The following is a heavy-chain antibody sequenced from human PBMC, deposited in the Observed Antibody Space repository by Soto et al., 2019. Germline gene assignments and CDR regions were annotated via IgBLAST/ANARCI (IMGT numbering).Heavy chain of an antibody. D-gene: IGHD2-8*01. V-gene: IGHV3-72*01. CDR2: ARNKVSGYTT. J-gene: IGHJ5*02. Sequence: GGSLRLSCAASGLIFSDHYMNRHRHPPGKGLEWVGRARNKVSGYTTAYAASVKGRFTISRDYSKNSLFLQMNSLKTEDTAVYFCARLMGTSFDLWGQGTLVTVSS. CDR1: GLIFSDHY. CDR3: ARLMGTSFDL.